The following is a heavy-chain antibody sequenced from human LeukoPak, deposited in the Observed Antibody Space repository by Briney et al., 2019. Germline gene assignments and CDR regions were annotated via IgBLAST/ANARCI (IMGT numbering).Heavy chain of an antibody. CDR3: ARLGTSGWFDI. D-gene: IGHD6-19*01. Sequence: GGSLRLSCAASGFTFSSYSMNWVRQAPGKGLEWVSDIYSGGGTYYADSVKGRFTVSRHNSKNTPYLQMSSLRLDDTAVYYCARLGTSGWFDIWGQGTMVTVS. CDR2: IYSGGGT. CDR1: GFTFSSYS. V-gene: IGHV3-53*04. J-gene: IGHJ3*02.